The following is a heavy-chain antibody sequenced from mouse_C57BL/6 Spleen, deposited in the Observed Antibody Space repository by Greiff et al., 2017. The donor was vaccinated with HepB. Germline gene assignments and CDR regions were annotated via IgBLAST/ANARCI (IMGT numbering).Heavy chain of an antibody. D-gene: IGHD1-1*01. V-gene: IGHV1-81*01. J-gene: IGHJ4*01. CDR1: GYTFTSYG. Sequence: VQLQQSGAELARPGASVKLSCKASGYTFTSYGISWVKQRTGQGLEWIGEIYPRSGNTYYNEKFKGKATLTADKSSSTAYMELRSLTSEDSAVYFCARFSLPLYYGSSYDYYAMDYWGQGTSVTVSS. CDR3: ARFSLPLYYGSSYDYYAMDY. CDR2: IYPRSGNT.